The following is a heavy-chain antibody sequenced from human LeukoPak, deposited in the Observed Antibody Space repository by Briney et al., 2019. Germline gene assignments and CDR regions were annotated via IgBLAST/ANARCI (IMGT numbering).Heavy chain of an antibody. V-gene: IGHV3-30*04. Sequence: GRSLRLSCAASGFTFSSYAMHWVRQAPGKGLEWEAVISYDGSNKYYADSVKGRFTISRDNSKNTLYLQMNSLRVEDTAVYYCARGDSSGWYPSQNWFDPWGQGTLVTVSS. J-gene: IGHJ5*02. CDR2: ISYDGSNK. CDR3: ARGDSSGWYPSQNWFDP. D-gene: IGHD6-19*01. CDR1: GFTFSSYA.